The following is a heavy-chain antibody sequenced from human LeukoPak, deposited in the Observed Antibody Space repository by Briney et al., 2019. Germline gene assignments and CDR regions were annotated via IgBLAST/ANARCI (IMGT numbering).Heavy chain of an antibody. J-gene: IGHJ4*02. D-gene: IGHD6-19*01. CDR3: ARESGRGTAGWYYFDY. V-gene: IGHV3-20*04. CDR1: GFIFDDYG. Sequence: GGSLRLSCAASGFIFDDYGVNWVRQVPGKGLEWVSGINWNGGSKTYADSVKGRFSISRDNAKNSLYLQMNSLRAEDTAFYFCARESGRGTAGWYYFDYWGQGILVTVSS. CDR2: INWNGGSK.